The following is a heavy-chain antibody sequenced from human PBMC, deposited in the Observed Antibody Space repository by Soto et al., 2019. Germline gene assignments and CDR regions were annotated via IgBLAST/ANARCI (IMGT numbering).Heavy chain of an antibody. J-gene: IGHJ6*02. CDR1: GFSFSDHG. D-gene: IGHD3-9*01. CDR3: AKTSKTTILTVYDV. CDR2: TSGSGGTT. Sequence: EVQLLESGGGLVQPGGSLRLSCEASGFSFSDHGMSWVRQAPGKGLEWVSVTSGSGGTTYYVDSVKGRFTISRDNSKNTLYLQMNSLRVEDTAVYYCAKTSKTTILTVYDVWGRGTTATVSS. V-gene: IGHV3-23*01.